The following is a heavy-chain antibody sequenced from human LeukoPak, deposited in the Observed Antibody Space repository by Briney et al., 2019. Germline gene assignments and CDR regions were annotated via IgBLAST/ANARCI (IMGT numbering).Heavy chain of an antibody. D-gene: IGHD4-23*01. CDR3: ARVSFDYGGNSVHYYYMDV. Sequence: PGGSLRLSCAASGFTFSSYSMNWVRQAPGKGLEWVSYISSSSSTIYYADSVKGRFTISRDNAKNSLYLQMNSLRAEDTAVYYCARVSFDYGGNSVHYYYMDVWGKGTTVTVSS. CDR1: GFTFSSYS. V-gene: IGHV3-48*01. J-gene: IGHJ6*03. CDR2: ISSSSSTI.